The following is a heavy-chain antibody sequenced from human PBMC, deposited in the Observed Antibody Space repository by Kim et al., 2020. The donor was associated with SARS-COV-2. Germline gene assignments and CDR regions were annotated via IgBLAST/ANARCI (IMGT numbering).Heavy chain of an antibody. Sequence: SETLSLTCTVSGGSISSSSYYWGWIRQPPGKGLEWIGSIYYSGSTYYNPSLKSRVTISVDTSKNQFSLKLSSVTAADTAVYYCAVDSSGWYIYWGQGTLVTVSS. D-gene: IGHD6-19*01. CDR2: IYYSGST. CDR1: GGSISSSSYY. V-gene: IGHV4-39*01. J-gene: IGHJ4*02. CDR3: AVDSSGWYIY.